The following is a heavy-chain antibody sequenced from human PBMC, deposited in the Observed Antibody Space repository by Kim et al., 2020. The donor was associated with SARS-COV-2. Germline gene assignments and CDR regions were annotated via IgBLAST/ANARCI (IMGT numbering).Heavy chain of an antibody. Sequence: SETLSLTCAVYGGSFSGYYWSWIRQPPGKGLEWIGEINHSGSTNYNPSLKSRVTISVDTSKNQFSLKLSSVTAADTAVYYCARHIGYSGYDEGKWWFDPWGQGTLVTVSS. CDR3: ARHIGYSGYDEGKWWFDP. CDR1: GGSFSGYY. J-gene: IGHJ5*02. V-gene: IGHV4-34*01. D-gene: IGHD5-12*01. CDR2: INHSGST.